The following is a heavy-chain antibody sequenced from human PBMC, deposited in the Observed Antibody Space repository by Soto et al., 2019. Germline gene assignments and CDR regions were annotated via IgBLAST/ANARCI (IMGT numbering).Heavy chain of an antibody. D-gene: IGHD1-1*01. CDR2: VYSTGGT. J-gene: IGHJ6*02. CDR1: SGPSSSHN. Sequence: QVQLQQSGPGLVKPSETLSLTCSVSSGPSSSHNWGWIRQPPGRGLEWIGYVYSTGGTSYNPSLKSRVTISAGPSTNHISLTLPSATAADTAVYYCVRQGIGNLHGLVDVWGQGTTVRVSS. CDR3: VRQGIGNLHGLVDV. V-gene: IGHV4-59*08.